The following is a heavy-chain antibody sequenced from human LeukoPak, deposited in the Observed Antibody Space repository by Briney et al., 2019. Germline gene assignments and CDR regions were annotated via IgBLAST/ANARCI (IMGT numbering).Heavy chain of an antibody. D-gene: IGHD1-7*01. Sequence: GGSLRLSCSASGFTFSSYAMHWVRQAPGAGMEYVSAISRNGGSTYYADSVKDRFTISRDNSKNTLYLQMSSLRAEDTAVYYCVKENYATLDYYYGMDVWGKGTTVTVSS. CDR1: GFTFSSYA. CDR2: ISRNGGST. CDR3: VKENYATLDYYYGMDV. V-gene: IGHV3-64D*06. J-gene: IGHJ6*04.